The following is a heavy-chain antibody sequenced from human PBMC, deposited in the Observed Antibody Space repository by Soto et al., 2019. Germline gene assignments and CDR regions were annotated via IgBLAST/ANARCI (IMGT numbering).Heavy chain of an antibody. J-gene: IGHJ4*02. D-gene: IGHD3-3*01. Sequence: QITLNESGPTVVKPAETLTLTCTFSGFSLTTSGVGVCWIRQSPGKAPEWLALIYWDDDKRYSASLKSRLTITKDTSKNQVVLTMASVDTADTATYYCAHRILRTVFGLVTTTAIYFDFWGQGTPVVVSS. CDR1: GFSLTTSGVG. CDR2: IYWDDDK. V-gene: IGHV2-5*02. CDR3: AHRILRTVFGLVTTTAIYFDF.